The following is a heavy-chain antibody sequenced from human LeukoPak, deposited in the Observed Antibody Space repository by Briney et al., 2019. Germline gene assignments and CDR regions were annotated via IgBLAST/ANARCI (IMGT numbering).Heavy chain of an antibody. Sequence: ASVKVSCKASGYTFTSYYMHWVRQATGQGLEWMGWMNPNSGNTGYAQKFQGRVTMTRNTSISTAYMELSSLRSEDTAVYYCARSRMVRGVIRYYYYYMDVWGKGTTVTISS. CDR1: GYTFTSYY. J-gene: IGHJ6*03. V-gene: IGHV1-8*02. CDR3: ARSRMVRGVIRYYYYYMDV. D-gene: IGHD3-10*01. CDR2: MNPNSGNT.